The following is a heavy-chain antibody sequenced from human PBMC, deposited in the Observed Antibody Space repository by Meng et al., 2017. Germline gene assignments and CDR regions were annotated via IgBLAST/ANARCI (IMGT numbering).Heavy chain of an antibody. CDR1: VGSFSCYH. CDR3: ARDTVAAYCGGDCCPLGY. V-gene: IGHV4-34*01. Sequence: VALQQGGAGLLVPSEPLSLPCAVYVGSFSCYHWSWIRQSPGKGLEWIGEINHSGSTNYIPSLKSRVTISVDTSKNQFSLKLSSVTAADTAVYYCARDTVAAYCGGDCCPLGYWGQGTLVTVSS. D-gene: IGHD2-21*02. J-gene: IGHJ4*02. CDR2: INHSGST.